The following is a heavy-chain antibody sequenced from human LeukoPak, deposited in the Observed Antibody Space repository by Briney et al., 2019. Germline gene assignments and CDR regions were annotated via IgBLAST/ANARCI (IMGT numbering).Heavy chain of an antibody. CDR1: RFTFSTYG. CDR2: INHSGST. V-gene: IGHV4-34*01. CDR3: ARGEVFDY. J-gene: IGHJ4*02. Sequence: GSLRLSCAASRFTFSTYGMHWVRQAPGKGLEWIGEINHSGSTNYNPSLKSRVTISVDTSKNQFSLKLSSVTAADTAVYYCARGEVFDYWGQGTLVTVSS.